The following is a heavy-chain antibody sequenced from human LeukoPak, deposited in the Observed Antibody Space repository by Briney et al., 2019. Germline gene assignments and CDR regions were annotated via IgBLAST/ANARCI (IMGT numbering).Heavy chain of an antibody. J-gene: IGHJ4*02. D-gene: IGHD3-3*01. CDR2: IQPDGSEG. V-gene: IGHV3-7*01. CDR3: ARGDPSMEWLFPPFDY. Sequence: GGSLRLSCAAPGFTFDDYGMSWVRQAPGKGLEWVGNIQPDGSEGYPVDSVKGRFTISRDNARNSLFLQMNSLRVEDTAVYYCARGDPSMEWLFPPFDYWGQGTLVTVSS. CDR1: GFTFDDYG.